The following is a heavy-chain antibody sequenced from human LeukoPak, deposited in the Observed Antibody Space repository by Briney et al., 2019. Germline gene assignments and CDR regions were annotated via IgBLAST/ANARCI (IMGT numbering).Heavy chain of an antibody. V-gene: IGHV4-59*01. J-gene: IGHJ6*02. CDR2: ISYSAST. CDR1: GGSISSYF. Sequence: SETLSLTCTVSGGSISSYFWSWIRQPPGKGLEWIGYISYSASTNYNPSLKSRVTISVDTSKNQFSLKLSSVTAADTAVHYCARVGIVAVTADYGMDVWGQGTTVTVSS. D-gene: IGHD2-21*02. CDR3: ARVGIVAVTADYGMDV.